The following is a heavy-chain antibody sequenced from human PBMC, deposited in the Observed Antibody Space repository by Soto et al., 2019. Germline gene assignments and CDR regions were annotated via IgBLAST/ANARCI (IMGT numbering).Heavy chain of an antibody. CDR2: ISGGGDTT. D-gene: IGHD3-10*01. V-gene: IGHV3-23*01. J-gene: IGHJ4*02. CDR1: GFTFNNYA. Sequence: EVQLLESGGGLVQPGGSLRLSCAASGFTFNNYAMTWVRQAPGKGLEWVSAISGGGDTTSYADSVKGRFTVSRDGSKNTLYLQMSSLRAEDTAIYYCANGRGGSGSLTPRVDFWGQGNLVTVSS. CDR3: ANGRGGSGSLTPRVDF.